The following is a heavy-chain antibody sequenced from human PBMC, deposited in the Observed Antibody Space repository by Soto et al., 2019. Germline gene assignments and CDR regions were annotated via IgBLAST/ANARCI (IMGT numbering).Heavy chain of an antibody. Sequence: GGSLRLSCAAAGFTFSNAWMSWVRQAPGKGLEWVGRIKSKTDGGTTYYASPVKGRFTISRDDSKNTLYLQMNSLKTEDTAVYYCATSPYYDILTGYYRNYWGQGTLVTVSS. D-gene: IGHD3-9*01. CDR2: IKSKTDGGTT. V-gene: IGHV3-15*01. CDR3: ATSPYYDILTGYYRNY. J-gene: IGHJ4*02. CDR1: GFTFSNAW.